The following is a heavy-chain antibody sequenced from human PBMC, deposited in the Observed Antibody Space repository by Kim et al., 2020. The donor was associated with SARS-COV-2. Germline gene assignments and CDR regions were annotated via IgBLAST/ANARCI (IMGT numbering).Heavy chain of an antibody. CDR3: ARGTGGGSYRSMEYYFDY. CDR1: GGSISSGGYY. V-gene: IGHV4-31*03. J-gene: IGHJ4*02. D-gene: IGHD3-16*02. Sequence: SETLSLTCTVSGGSISSGGYYWSWIRQHPGKGLEWIGYIYYSGSTYYNPSLKSRVTISVDTSKNQFSLKLSSVTDADTAVYYCARGTGGGSYRSMEYYFDYGGQGTLVTVSS. CDR2: IYYSGST.